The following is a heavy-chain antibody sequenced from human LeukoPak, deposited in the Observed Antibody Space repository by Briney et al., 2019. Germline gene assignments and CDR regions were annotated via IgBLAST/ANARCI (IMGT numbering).Heavy chain of an antibody. D-gene: IGHD3-22*01. Sequence: SETLSLTCTVSGGSISSYYWSWIRQPPGKGLEWIGYIYYSGSTNYNPSLKSRVTISLDTSKNRFSLKLSSVTAADTAVYYCARVYYDSDGYNFDYWGQGTLVTVSS. CDR3: ARVYYDSDGYNFDY. V-gene: IGHV4-59*01. CDR2: IYYSGST. CDR1: GGSISSYY. J-gene: IGHJ4*02.